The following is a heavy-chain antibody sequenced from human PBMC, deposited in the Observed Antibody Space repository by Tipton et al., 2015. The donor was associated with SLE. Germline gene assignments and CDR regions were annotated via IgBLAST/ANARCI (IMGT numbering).Heavy chain of an antibody. CDR2: FYYSGST. D-gene: IGHD3-3*01. J-gene: IGHJ5*02. CDR1: GGSISTYY. CDR3: ARGGTVFGVVLNWFDP. Sequence: TLSLTCTVSGGSISTYYWNWIRQFPGKGLEWIGFFYYSGSTSYNPSLKSRVTISLDTSKNQFSLKLSSVTAADTAVYYCARGGTVFGVVLNWFDPWGQGTLVTVSS. V-gene: IGHV4-59*01.